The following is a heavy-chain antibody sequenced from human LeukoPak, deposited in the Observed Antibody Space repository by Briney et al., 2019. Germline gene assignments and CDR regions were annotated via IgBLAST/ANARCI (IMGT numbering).Heavy chain of an antibody. D-gene: IGHD1-26*01. CDR2: ISGSGVMK. CDR1: GFTFSDYA. CDR3: AKDRSIGTYYTFDH. V-gene: IGHV3-23*01. J-gene: IGHJ4*02. Sequence: PGGSLRLSCAASGFTFSDYAMTWVRQAPGKGLEWVATISGSGVMKYYADSVKGRFTVSGDTSKNTIYLQMHSLTAADTAVYYCAKDRSIGTYYTFDHWGQGTLVTVSS.